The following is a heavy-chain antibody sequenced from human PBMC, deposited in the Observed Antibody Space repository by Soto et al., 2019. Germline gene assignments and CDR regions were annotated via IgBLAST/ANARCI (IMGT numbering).Heavy chain of an antibody. D-gene: IGHD2-8*02. CDR1: GFTFSGDW. CDR2: INMDGTST. CDR3: ARGPRGLYHHDY. V-gene: IGHV3-74*01. J-gene: IGHJ4*02. Sequence: EVQLVESRGGLVQPGGSLRLSCVASGFTFSGDWMHWVRHAAGKGLVWVSRINMDGTSTNYADSVKGRFTISRDNAKNTLYLQMNSLRVDDTAVYYWARGPRGLYHHDYWGQGALVTVS.